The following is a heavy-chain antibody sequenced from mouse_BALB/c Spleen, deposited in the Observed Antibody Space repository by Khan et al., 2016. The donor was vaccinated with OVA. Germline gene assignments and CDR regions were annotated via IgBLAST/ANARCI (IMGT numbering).Heavy chain of an antibody. J-gene: IGHJ2*01. CDR1: GYIFTSYW. V-gene: IGHV1S132*01. CDR2: IYPGTDNT. Sequence: QVQLQPSGAELVRPGASVKLSCKTSGYIFTSYWIHWVKQRSGQGLAWIARIYPGTDNTYYSEKLKDKATLTADKSSSTAYLQLSSLKSEDSAVYVGAREEALYYVDYWGQGTTLTVSA. D-gene: IGHD1-1*01. CDR3: AREEALYYVDY.